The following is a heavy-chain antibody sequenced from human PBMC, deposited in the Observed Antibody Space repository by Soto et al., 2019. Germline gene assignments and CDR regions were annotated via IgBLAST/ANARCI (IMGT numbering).Heavy chain of an antibody. CDR1: GFTFSSYE. CDR2: ISSSGSTI. D-gene: IGHD2-15*01. CDR3: ARGPSRVVVVVAATLGYYGMDV. V-gene: IGHV3-48*03. J-gene: IGHJ6*02. Sequence: SGGSLRLSCAASGFTFSSYEMNWVRQAPGKGLEWVSYISSSGSTIYYADSVKGRFTISRDNAKNSLYLQMNSLRAEDTAVYYCARGPSRVVVVVAATLGYYGMDVWGQGTTVTVSS.